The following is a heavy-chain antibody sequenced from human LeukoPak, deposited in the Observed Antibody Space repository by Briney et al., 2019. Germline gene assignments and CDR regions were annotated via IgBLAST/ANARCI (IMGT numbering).Heavy chain of an antibody. CDR1: GFTLSNYA. CDR2: ISYDGGNK. D-gene: IGHD2-15*01. J-gene: IGHJ4*02. V-gene: IGHV3-30-3*01. CDR3: ARDDHYCSGGSCYEDSDFDY. Sequence: PGGSLRLSCAASGFTLSNYAMHWVRQAPGKRLEWVAVISYDGGNKYYADSVKGRFTISRDNSKNTLYLQMNSLGVEDTAMYYCARDDHYCSGGSCYEDSDFDYWGQGTLVTVSS.